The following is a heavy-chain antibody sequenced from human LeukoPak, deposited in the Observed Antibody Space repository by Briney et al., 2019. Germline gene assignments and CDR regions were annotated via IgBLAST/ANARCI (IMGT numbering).Heavy chain of an antibody. V-gene: IGHV3-23*01. CDR3: AKGGCRGTCNPLAY. CDR1: GFTFSGSG. D-gene: IGHD2-15*01. J-gene: IGHJ4*02. Sequence: GSLRLSCAASGFTFSGSGMSWVRQAPGKGLEWISSSGDSDGSTYYADSLKGRFTISRDNSKNTLYLQMNNLRAEDTAVYYCAKGGCRGTCNPLAYWGQGALVTVTP. CDR2: SGDSDGST.